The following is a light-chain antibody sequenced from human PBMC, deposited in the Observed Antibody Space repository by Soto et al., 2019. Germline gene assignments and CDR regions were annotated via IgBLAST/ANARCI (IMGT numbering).Light chain of an antibody. CDR1: QGISSY. Sequence: AIRMKQSRSLLSASTGDRVTITCRASQGISSYLAWYQQKPGKAPKLLIYAASTLQSGVPSRFSGSGSGTDFTLTIGCLQAEDCATYDCQQLNGYPITIGQGTRLQNK. CDR3: QQLNGYPIT. J-gene: IGKJ5*01. CDR2: AAS. V-gene: IGKV1-8*01.